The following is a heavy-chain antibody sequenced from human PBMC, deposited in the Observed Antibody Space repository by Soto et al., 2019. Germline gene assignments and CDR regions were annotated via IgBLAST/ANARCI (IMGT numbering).Heavy chain of an antibody. CDR3: ARKDGRDGFDY. V-gene: IGHV4-31*03. CDR1: GGSISSGGYY. CDR2: IYYSGST. Sequence: PSETLSLTCTVSGGSISSGGYYWSWIRQHPGKGLEWIGYIYYSGSTYYNPSLKSRVTISVDTSKNQFSLKLSSVTVADTAVYYCARKDGRDGFDYWGQGTLVTVSS. J-gene: IGHJ4*02. D-gene: IGHD2-15*01.